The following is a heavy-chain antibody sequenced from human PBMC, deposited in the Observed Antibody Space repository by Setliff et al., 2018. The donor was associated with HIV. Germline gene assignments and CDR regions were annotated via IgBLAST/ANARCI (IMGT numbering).Heavy chain of an antibody. D-gene: IGHD3-22*01. CDR1: GGSISSGSYY. V-gene: IGHV4-61*02. J-gene: IGHJ6*03. CDR2: IYTSGST. Sequence: PSETLSLTCTVSGGSISSGSYYWSWIRQPAGKGLERIGRIYTSGSTNYNPSLKSRVTISVDTSKNQFSLKLRSVTAADTAVYYCARETYYYDNPQYYYYYMDVWGKGTTVTVSS. CDR3: ARETYYYDNPQYYYYYMDV.